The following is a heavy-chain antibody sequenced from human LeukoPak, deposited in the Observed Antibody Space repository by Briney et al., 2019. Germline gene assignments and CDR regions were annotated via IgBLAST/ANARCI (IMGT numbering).Heavy chain of an antibody. V-gene: IGHV3-23*01. CDR1: GFTFSSYS. CDR2: ISGSGDST. J-gene: IGHJ6*02. Sequence: GGSLRLSCAASGFTFSSYSMSWVRQAPGKGLEWVSTISGSGDSTYYADSVKGRFTLSRDTSKNTLYLQMNSLRAEDTAIYYCAKRNFYDRYYYYGMDVWGQGTTVTVSS. CDR3: AKRNFYDRYYYYGMDV. D-gene: IGHD5/OR15-5a*01.